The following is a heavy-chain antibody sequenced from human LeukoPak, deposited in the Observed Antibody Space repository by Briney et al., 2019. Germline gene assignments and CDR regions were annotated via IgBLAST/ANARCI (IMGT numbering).Heavy chain of an antibody. J-gene: IGHJ3*02. CDR2: IIPILGIA. V-gene: IGHV1-69*04. CDR3: ARDRRIVGATTGAAFDI. D-gene: IGHD1-26*01. CDR1: GGTFSSYA. Sequence: ASVTVSCTASGGTFSSYAISWVRQAPGQGLEWMGRIIPILGIANYAQKFQGRVTITADKSTSTAYMELSSLRSEDTAVYYCARDRRIVGATTGAAFDIWGQGTMVTVSS.